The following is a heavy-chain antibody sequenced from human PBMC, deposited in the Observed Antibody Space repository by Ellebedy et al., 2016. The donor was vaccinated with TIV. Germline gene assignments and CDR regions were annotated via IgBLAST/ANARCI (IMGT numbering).Heavy chain of an antibody. CDR1: GFTFSSHD. CDR3: ARAGRLGGWTHVYFY. D-gene: IGHD6-19*01. V-gene: IGHV3-13*01. J-gene: IGHJ4*02. CDR2: ITSAGDT. Sequence: GESLKISCAASGFTFSSHDMHWVRQPTGKGLEWVSGITSAGDTYYLGSVKGRFIISRDSAKNSLYLQMNSLRAEDTAVYYCARAGRLGGWTHVYFYWGQGTLVTVSS.